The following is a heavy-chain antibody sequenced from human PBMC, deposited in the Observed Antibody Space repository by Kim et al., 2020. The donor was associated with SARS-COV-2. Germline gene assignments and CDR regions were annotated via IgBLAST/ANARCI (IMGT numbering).Heavy chain of an antibody. CDR3: ARSPLGRYASPFDP. CDR1: GFTFSSYA. J-gene: IGHJ5*02. Sequence: GGSLRLSCAASGFTFSSYAMHWVRQAPGKGLEWVAVISYDGSNKYYADSVKGRFTISRDNSTNTLYLQMNSLRAEDTAVYYCARSPLGRYASPFDPWGQGTLVTVS. V-gene: IGHV3-30*04. CDR2: ISYDGSNK. D-gene: IGHD6-19*01.